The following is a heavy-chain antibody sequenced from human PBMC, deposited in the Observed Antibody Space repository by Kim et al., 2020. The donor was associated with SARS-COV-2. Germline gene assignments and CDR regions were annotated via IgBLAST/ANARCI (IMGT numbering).Heavy chain of an antibody. CDR3: VRLWFGELPYYYYYGMDV. V-gene: IGHV1-46*01. Sequence: ASVKVSCKASGYTFTSYYMHWVRQAPGQGLEWMGIINPSGGSTSYAQKFQGRVTMTRDTSTSTVYMELSSLRSEDTAVYYCVRLWFGELPYYYYYGMDVWGQGTTVTVSS. CDR1: GYTFTSYY. J-gene: IGHJ6*02. D-gene: IGHD3-10*01. CDR2: INPSGGST.